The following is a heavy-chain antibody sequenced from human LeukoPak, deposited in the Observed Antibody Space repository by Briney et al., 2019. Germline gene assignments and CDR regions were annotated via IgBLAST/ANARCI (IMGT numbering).Heavy chain of an antibody. V-gene: IGHV1-69*05. J-gene: IGHJ5*02. Sequence: ASVKVSCKASGSTFSSYAISWVRQAPGQGLEWMGGIIPIFGTANYAQKFQGRVTITTDESTSTAYMELSSLRSEDTAVYYCAAFAGYDPLNWFDPWGQGTLVTVSS. CDR3: AAFAGYDPLNWFDP. CDR2: IIPIFGTA. D-gene: IGHD5-12*01. CDR1: GSTFSSYA.